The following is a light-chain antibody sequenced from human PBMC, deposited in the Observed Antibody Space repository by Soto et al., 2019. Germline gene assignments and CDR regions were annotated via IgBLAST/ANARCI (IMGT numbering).Light chain of an antibody. CDR2: DAS. CDR3: QQYDNLEYT. CDR1: QDISNY. V-gene: IGKV1-33*01. Sequence: DIQMTQSPSSLSASVGDRVIITCQASQDISNYLNWYQQKPGKAPKLLIYDASNLETGVPSRFSGSGSGTDITFTISSLQPEDIATYYCQQYDNLEYTFGQGTKLEIK. J-gene: IGKJ2*01.